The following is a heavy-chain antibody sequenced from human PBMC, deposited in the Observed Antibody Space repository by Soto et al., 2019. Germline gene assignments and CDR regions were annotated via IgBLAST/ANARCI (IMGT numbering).Heavy chain of an antibody. V-gene: IGHV4-30-2*01. CDR3: ARVPDR. CDR1: GGPISSGGYS. CDR2: IYHSGST. J-gene: IGHJ5*02. D-gene: IGHD2-2*01. Sequence: QLQLRESGSGRVKPSQTLSLTCAVSGGPISSGGYSWSWIRQPPGKGLEGIGYIYHSGSTSYIPSPKRRATTPVDRSKSQFSLKLSSVTAADTAVYYCARVPDRWGQGTLVTVSS.